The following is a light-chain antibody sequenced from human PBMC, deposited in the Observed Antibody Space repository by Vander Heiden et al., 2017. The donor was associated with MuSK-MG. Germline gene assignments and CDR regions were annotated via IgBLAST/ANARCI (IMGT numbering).Light chain of an antibody. Sequence: EIVLTQSPGTLSLSPGERATLSCRASQSVSSSYVAWDQQKPGQAPRLLIYGAYSRATGIKDRFSGSGSGTDCTITISRLEPEDFVLYYCQQGTFGQGTKVEIK. V-gene: IGKV3-20*01. CDR1: QSVSSSY. CDR2: GAY. CDR3: QQGT. J-gene: IGKJ2*01.